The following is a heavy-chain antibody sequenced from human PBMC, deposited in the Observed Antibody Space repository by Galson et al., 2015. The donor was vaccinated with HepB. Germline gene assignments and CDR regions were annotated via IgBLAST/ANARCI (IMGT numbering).Heavy chain of an antibody. Sequence: SLRLSCAASGSRFDSHFMAWVRQTPVKGLVWVADINQGGGANFYLDSVKGRFTISRDNAKNSMYLQMSSLTAEDTAVYYCTRLQSYAFDLWGQGTMVTVSS. CDR3: TRLQSYAFDL. J-gene: IGHJ3*01. D-gene: IGHD6-19*01. V-gene: IGHV3-7*03. CDR2: INQGGGAN. CDR1: GSRFDSHF.